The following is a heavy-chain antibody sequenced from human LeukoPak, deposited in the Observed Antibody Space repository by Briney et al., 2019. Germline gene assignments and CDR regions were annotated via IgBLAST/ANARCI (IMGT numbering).Heavy chain of an antibody. CDR2: ISGSGGST. J-gene: IGHJ3*02. Sequence: GGSLRHFCAASGPTFSSYAMSWDRQAPGKGLEWVSAISGSGGSTYYADSVKGRFTISRDNSKNTLYLQMNSLRAEDTAVYYCAKCIVVVPAAPFDIWGQGTMVTVSS. CDR3: AKCIVVVPAAPFDI. D-gene: IGHD2-2*01. V-gene: IGHV3-23*01. CDR1: GPTFSSYA.